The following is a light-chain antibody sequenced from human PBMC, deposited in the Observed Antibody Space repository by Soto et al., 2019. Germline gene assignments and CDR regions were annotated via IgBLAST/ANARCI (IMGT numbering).Light chain of an antibody. J-gene: IGLJ1*01. CDR3: SSYTSSTTYV. CDR2: EVR. Sequence: QSALTQPASVSGSPGQSITISCTGTGSDVGGYNHVSWYQQHPGKAPKLMIYEVRNRPSGVSNRFSGSKSGNTASLTISGLQADEEADYYCSSYTSSTTYVFGTGTKLTVL. V-gene: IGLV2-14*01. CDR1: GSDVGGYNH.